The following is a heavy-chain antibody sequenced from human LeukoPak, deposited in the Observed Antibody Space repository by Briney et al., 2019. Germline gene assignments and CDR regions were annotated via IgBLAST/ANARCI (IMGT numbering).Heavy chain of an antibody. J-gene: IGHJ3*02. CDR2: ISRSRSTI. Sequence: GGSLRLSCAASGFTFSNYSMNWVRQAPGKGLEWVSYISRSRSTIYYADSVKGRFTISRDNAKNSLYLQMHSLRAEDTAVYYCARAKRNGFDIWGQGTMVTVSS. V-gene: IGHV3-48*01. CDR3: ARAKRNGFDI. CDR1: GFTFSNYS.